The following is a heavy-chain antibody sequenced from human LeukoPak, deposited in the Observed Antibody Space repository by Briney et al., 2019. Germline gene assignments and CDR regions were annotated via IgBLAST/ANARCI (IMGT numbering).Heavy chain of an antibody. CDR3: TSLTTVVTGSDY. CDR2: IRYDGSNK. V-gene: IGHV3-30*02. CDR1: GFTFSSYG. J-gene: IGHJ4*02. D-gene: IGHD4-23*01. Sequence: GGSLRLSCAASGFTFSSYGMHWVRQAPGKGLEWVAFIRYDGSNKYYADSVKGRFTISRDNSKNTLYLQMNSLRAEDTAVYYCTSLTTVVTGSDYWGQGTLVTVSS.